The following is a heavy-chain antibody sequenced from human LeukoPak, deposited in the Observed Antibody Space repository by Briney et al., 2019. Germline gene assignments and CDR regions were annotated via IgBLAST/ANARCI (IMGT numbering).Heavy chain of an antibody. CDR1: GFTFDDYA. D-gene: IGHD3-9*01. J-gene: IGHJ3*02. V-gene: IGHV3-9*01. CDR2: ISWNSGSM. Sequence: GRSLRLSCAASGFTFDDYAMHWVRQAPGKGLEWVSGISWNSGSMGYADSVKGRFTISRDNAKNSLYLQMNSLRAEDTALYYCAKATYYDILTGYSDAFDIWGQGTMVTVSS. CDR3: AKATYYDILTGYSDAFDI.